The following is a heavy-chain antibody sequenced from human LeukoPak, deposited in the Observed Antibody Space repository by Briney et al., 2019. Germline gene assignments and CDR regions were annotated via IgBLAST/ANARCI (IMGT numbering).Heavy chain of an antibody. J-gene: IGHJ6*03. V-gene: IGHV4-61*02. CDR1: GGSISSGSYY. D-gene: IGHD6-13*01. Sequence: SQTLSLTCTVSGGSISSGSYYWSWIRQPAGKGLEWIGRIYTSGSTNYNPSLKSRVTISVDTSKNQFSLKLSSVTAADTAVYYCARRPGIAAAGARGGYYYYYMDVWGKGTTVTVSS. CDR3: ARRPGIAAAGARGGYYYYYMDV. CDR2: IYTSGST.